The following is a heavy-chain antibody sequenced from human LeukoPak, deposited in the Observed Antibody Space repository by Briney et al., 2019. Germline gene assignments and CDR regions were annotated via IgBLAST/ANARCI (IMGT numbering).Heavy chain of an antibody. CDR3: AREEGRCSTSCQDNWFDP. J-gene: IGHJ5*02. V-gene: IGHV3-21*01. CDR2: ISSSSSYI. CDR1: GFTFSSYS. Sequence: GGSLRLSCAASGFTFSSYSMNWVRQAPGKGLEWVSSISSSSSYIYYADSVKGRFTISSDNAKNSMYLQMNSLRAEDTAVYYCAREEGRCSTSCQDNWFDPWGQGTLVTVSS. D-gene: IGHD2-2*01.